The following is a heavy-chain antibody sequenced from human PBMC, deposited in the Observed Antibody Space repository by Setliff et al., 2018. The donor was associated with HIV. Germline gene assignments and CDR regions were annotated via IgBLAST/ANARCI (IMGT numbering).Heavy chain of an antibody. CDR1: DFSITSGYY. V-gene: IGHV4-38-2*02. CDR3: ARGLSSPFAAGTHYFDF. CDR2: IYHSGST. D-gene: IGHD6-13*01. J-gene: IGHJ4*02. Sequence: SETLSLTCTVSDFSITSGYYWGWIRQPPGKGLEWIGSIYHSGSTYYDPSLKSRVTISIDTSKNQFSLKLTSVTSADTAVYFCARGLSSPFAAGTHYFDFWGQGTLVTVSS.